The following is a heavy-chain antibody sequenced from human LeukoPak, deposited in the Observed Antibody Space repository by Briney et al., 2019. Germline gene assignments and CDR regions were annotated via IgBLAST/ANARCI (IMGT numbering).Heavy chain of an antibody. J-gene: IGHJ6*03. V-gene: IGHV4-59*01. CDR3: ARGEMATIGGVYYYYYMDV. CDR1: GGSISSYY. D-gene: IGHD5-24*01. Sequence: PSETLSLTCTVSGGSISSYYWSWIRQPPGKGLEWIGYIYYSGSTNYNPSLKSRVTISVATSKNQFSLKLSSVTAADTAVNYCARGEMATIGGVYYYYYMDVWGKGTTVTVSS. CDR2: IYYSGST.